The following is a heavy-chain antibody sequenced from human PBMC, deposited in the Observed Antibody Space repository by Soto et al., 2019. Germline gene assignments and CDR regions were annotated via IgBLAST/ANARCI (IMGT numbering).Heavy chain of an antibody. J-gene: IGHJ6*02. Sequence: QVQLVQSGAEVKKPGSSVKVSCRASGGTFIDYAISWVRQAPGQGLEWMGGIIPFYGRTNYAQSFQGGVTFTADTYMSEVYMALSSLKSEDTAVYYCAREQWSHLSSFEHYNGMDVWGQGTPVTVSS. CDR1: GGTFIDYA. CDR3: AREQWSHLSSFEHYNGMDV. CDR2: IIPFYGRT. D-gene: IGHD2-8*01. V-gene: IGHV1-69*06.